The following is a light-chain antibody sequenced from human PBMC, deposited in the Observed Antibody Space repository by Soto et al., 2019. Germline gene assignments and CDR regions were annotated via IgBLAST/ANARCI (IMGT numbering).Light chain of an antibody. Sequence: QSVLTQPRSVSGSPGQSVTISCTGTSSDVGGCNYVSWYQQHPGKAPKLMIYDDGKRPSGVPDRFSGSKSGTTASLTISGLQAEDEADYNCCSYAGSYTVLFGGGTKLTVL. CDR2: DDG. V-gene: IGLV2-11*01. J-gene: IGLJ2*01. CDR1: SSDVGGCNY. CDR3: CSYAGSYTVL.